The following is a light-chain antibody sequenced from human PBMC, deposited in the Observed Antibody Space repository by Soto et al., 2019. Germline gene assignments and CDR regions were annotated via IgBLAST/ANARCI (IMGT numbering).Light chain of an antibody. CDR1: QSVSSNY. CDR2: GAS. Sequence: EVMLTQSPGTLSLSPGERATLSCRASQSVSSNYLAWYQQKSGQAPRLLIYGASNRATGIPDRFSGSGSGTDFNLTIRRLEPEEFAVYYCQQYDTSPRTFGQGNKVEFK. CDR3: QQYDTSPRT. J-gene: IGKJ1*01. V-gene: IGKV3-20*01.